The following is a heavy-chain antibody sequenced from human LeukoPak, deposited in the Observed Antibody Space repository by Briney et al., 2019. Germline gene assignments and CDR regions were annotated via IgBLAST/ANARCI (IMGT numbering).Heavy chain of an antibody. Sequence: PGGSLRLSCAASGFTFSSYAMSWVRQAPGKGLEWVSAISGSVGSTYYVDSVKGRFTISRDNSKNTLYLQMNSPRAEETAVYYCAKGGISEIPFDYWGQGTLVTVSS. D-gene: IGHD3-16*01. V-gene: IGHV3-23*01. CDR1: GFTFSSYA. J-gene: IGHJ4*02. CDR2: ISGSVGST. CDR3: AKGGISEIPFDY.